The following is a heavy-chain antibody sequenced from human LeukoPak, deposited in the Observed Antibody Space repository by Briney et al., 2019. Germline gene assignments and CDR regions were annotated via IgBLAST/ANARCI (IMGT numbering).Heavy chain of an antibody. CDR1: GGSISSCY. CDR2: IYYSGYT. J-gene: IGHJ6*02. V-gene: IGHV4-59*01. CDR3: ARDHGEGMDV. Sequence: SETLSLTCTVSGGSISSCYWSWIRQPPGKGLEWIGYIYYSGYTSYNPSLKSRVTISVDTSKNQFSLKVRSVTAADTAVYYCARDHGEGMDVWGQGTTVTVSS. D-gene: IGHD4-17*01.